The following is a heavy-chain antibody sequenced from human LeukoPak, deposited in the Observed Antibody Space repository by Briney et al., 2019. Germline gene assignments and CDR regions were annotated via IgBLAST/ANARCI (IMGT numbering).Heavy chain of an antibody. D-gene: IGHD5-18*01. CDR3: AREGLPTY. CDR1: GGSISSYY. Sequence: SETLSLTCTVSGGSISSYYWNWIRQPPGKGLEWIGHIYYSGITNYNPSLKSRVTISVDTSKNQFSLKLSSVTAADTAVYYCAREGLPTYWGQGTLVTVSS. J-gene: IGHJ4*02. V-gene: IGHV4-59*01. CDR2: IYYSGIT.